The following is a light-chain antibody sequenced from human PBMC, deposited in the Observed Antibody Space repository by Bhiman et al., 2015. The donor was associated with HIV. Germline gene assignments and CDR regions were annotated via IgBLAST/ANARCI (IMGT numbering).Light chain of an antibody. CDR3: NSYGGRLWV. V-gene: IGLV1-47*01. J-gene: IGLJ3*02. CDR2: RNN. CDR1: SSNIGSKY. Sequence: QSVLTQPPSASGTPGQRVSISCSGSSSNIGSKYVYWYQQIPGTAPKLLIYRNNLRPSGVPDRFSGSKSGNTASLTISGLQPEDEANYYCNSYGGRLWVFGGGTKLTVL.